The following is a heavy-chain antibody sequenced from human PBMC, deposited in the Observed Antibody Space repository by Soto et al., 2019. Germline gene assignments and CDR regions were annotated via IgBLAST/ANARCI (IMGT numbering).Heavy chain of an antibody. Sequence: QVQLQESGPGLVKPSRTLSLTCTVSGGPIRRRGYYWRWIGHRPGEGLEWIGFFYYSGITDYNPSLSSRVTRQADTSRNQVSLNMYSVTAADTSVYYCASSGGPEGDWFDPWGQGTLVTVSS. CDR1: GGPIRRRGYY. J-gene: IGHJ5*02. CDR2: FYYSGIT. CDR3: ASSGGPEGDWFDP. D-gene: IGHD2-15*01. V-gene: IGHV4-31*03.